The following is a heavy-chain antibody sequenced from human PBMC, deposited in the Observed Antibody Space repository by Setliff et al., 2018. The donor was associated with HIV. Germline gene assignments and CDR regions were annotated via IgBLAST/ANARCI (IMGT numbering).Heavy chain of an antibody. V-gene: IGHV5-51*01. Sequence: GESLKISCKGFGYKFTDYWVGWVRQMPGEGLEWMGVIYGDGSGPRYSPSFQGQVTISVDKSINTAYLRWTSLKASDTALYYCARPQYHQSSDAFDIWGQGTMVTVSS. CDR2: IYGDGSGP. CDR3: ARPQYHQSSDAFDI. CDR1: GYKFTDYW. J-gene: IGHJ3*02.